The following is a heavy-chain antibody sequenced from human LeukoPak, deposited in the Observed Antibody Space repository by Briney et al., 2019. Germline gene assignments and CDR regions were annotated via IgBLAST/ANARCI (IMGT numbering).Heavy chain of an antibody. Sequence: GGSLRLSCDSSGFTFSNYAMSWVRQAPGKGLEWVSAISGSGGSTYYADSVKGRFTISRDNSKNTLYLQMNSLRAEDTAVYYCANIGGYDSSGYYSDNWFDPWGQGTLVTVSS. V-gene: IGHV3-23*01. CDR3: ANIGGYDSSGYYSDNWFDP. J-gene: IGHJ5*02. CDR2: ISGSGGST. D-gene: IGHD3-22*01. CDR1: GFTFSNYA.